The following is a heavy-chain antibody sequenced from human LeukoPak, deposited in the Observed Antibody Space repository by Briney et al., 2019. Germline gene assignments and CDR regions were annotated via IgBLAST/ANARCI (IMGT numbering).Heavy chain of an antibody. CDR2: ISGSAVIT. D-gene: IGHD1-26*01. J-gene: IGHJ4*02. CDR3: AKYSGDYFGDY. CDR1: GFSFDSYW. V-gene: IGHV3-23*01. Sequence: GVSLRLSCVASGFSFDSYWMNWVRQAPGKGLEWVSAISGSAVITFYADSVKGRFSISRDNSKNTLYLQMNSLRVEDTAIYYCAKYSGDYFGDYWGQGNLVTVSS.